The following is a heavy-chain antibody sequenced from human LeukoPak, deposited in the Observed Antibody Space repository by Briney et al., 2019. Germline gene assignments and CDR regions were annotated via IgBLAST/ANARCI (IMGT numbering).Heavy chain of an antibody. Sequence: GGSLRLSCAASGFTFSNAWMSWVRQAPGKGLEWVGRIKSKTDGGTTDYAAPVKGRFTISRDDSKNTLYLQMNSLKTEDTAVYYCTTSPDEYNIVATPPYYFDYWGQGTLVTVSS. CDR2: IKSKTDGGTT. V-gene: IGHV3-15*01. CDR1: GFTFSNAW. CDR3: TTSPDEYNIVATPPYYFDY. J-gene: IGHJ4*02. D-gene: IGHD5-12*01.